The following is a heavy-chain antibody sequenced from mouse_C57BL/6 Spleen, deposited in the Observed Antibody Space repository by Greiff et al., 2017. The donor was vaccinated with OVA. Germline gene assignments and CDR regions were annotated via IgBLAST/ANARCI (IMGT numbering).Heavy chain of an antibody. V-gene: IGHV1-52*01. CDR2: IDPSVSET. Sequence: QVQLQQPGAELVRPGSSVKLSCKASGYTFTSYWMHWVKQRPIQGLEWIGNIDPSVSETHYNQKFKDKATLTVDKSSSTAYMQLSSLTSEDSAVYYCARIYYGNGMDYWGQGTSVTVSS. D-gene: IGHD2-1*01. CDR3: ARIYYGNGMDY. J-gene: IGHJ4*01. CDR1: GYTFTSYW.